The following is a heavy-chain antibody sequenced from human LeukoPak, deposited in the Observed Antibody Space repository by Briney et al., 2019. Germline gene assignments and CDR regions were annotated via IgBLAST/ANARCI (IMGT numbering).Heavy chain of an antibody. CDR3: AKGSRYYYYYYMDV. V-gene: IGHV3-23*01. CDR1: GFTFSSYA. CDR2: ISGSGGST. J-gene: IGHJ6*03. D-gene: IGHD6-13*01. Sequence: PGGSLRLSCAASGFTFSSYAMSWVRQAPGKGLEWVSAISGSGGSTYYADSVKGRFTISRDNSKNTLYLQMNSLRAEDTAVYYCAKGSRYYYYYYMDVWGKGTTVTVS.